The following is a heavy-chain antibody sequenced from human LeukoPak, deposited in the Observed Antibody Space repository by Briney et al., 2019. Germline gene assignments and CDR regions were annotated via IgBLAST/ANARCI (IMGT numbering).Heavy chain of an antibody. J-gene: IGHJ4*02. CDR1: GGSISSYY. CDR2: IYYSGST. CDR3: ARTYDSGWPKRAYYFDY. V-gene: IGHV4-59*01. Sequence: SETLSLTCTVSGGSISSYYWSWIRQPPGKGLEWIGYIYYSGSTNYNPSLKSRVTISVDTSKNQFSLKLSSVTAADTAVYYCARTYDSGWPKRAYYFDYRGQGTLVTVSS. D-gene: IGHD6-19*01.